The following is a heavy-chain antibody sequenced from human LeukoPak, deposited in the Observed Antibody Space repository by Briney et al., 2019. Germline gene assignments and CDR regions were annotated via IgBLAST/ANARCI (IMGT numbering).Heavy chain of an antibody. Sequence: HPGGSLRLSCSASGFTFSSYAMHWVRQAPGKGLEYVSAISSNGGSTDYADSVKGRFTISRDNSKNTLYLQMSSLRAEDTAVYYCVKGAGSRTYYFDYWGQGTLVTVSS. CDR1: GFTFSSYA. J-gene: IGHJ4*02. V-gene: IGHV3-64D*06. CDR2: ISSNGGST. CDR3: VKGAGSRTYYFDY. D-gene: IGHD3-10*01.